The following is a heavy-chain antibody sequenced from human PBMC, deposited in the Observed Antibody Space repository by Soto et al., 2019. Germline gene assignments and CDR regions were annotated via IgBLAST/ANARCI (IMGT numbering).Heavy chain of an antibody. Sequence: QVQLQESGPGLVKPSETLSLTCTVSGGSISSYYWSWIRQPPGKGLEWIGYIYYSGSTNYNPSLKSRVTISVDTSKNQFSLKLSSVTAADTAVYYCARERLVLVRSTMVRGEGDHYYYYGMDVWGQGTTVTVSS. CDR3: ARERLVLVRSTMVRGEGDHYYYYGMDV. D-gene: IGHD3-10*01. CDR1: GGSISSYY. V-gene: IGHV4-59*01. CDR2: IYYSGST. J-gene: IGHJ6*02.